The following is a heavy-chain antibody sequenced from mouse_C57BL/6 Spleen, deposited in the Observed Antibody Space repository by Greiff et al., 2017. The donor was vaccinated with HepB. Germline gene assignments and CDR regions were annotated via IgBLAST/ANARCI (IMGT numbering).Heavy chain of an antibody. CDR1: GYAFSSSW. V-gene: IGHV1-82*01. J-gene: IGHJ2*01. D-gene: IGHD1-1*02. Sequence: VQLQESGPELVKPGASVKISCKASGYAFSSSWMNWVKQRPGKGLEWIGRIYPGDGDTNYNGKFKGKATLTADKSSSTAYMQLTSQTSEDSAVSFCARLWGDYWGQGTTLTVSS. CDR3: ARLWGDY. CDR2: IYPGDGDT.